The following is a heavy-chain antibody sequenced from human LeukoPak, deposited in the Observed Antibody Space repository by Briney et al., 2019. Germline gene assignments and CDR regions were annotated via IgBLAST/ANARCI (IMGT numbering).Heavy chain of an antibody. V-gene: IGHV1-3*01. CDR3: ARDRAGQLDY. Sequence: ASVKVSCKASGYTFTSYAISWVRQAPGHRLEWMGWINADNGNTKYSQRFQGRTTITRDTSASTAYMELSGLRSEDTAVYFCARDRAGQLDYWGQGTLVTVSS. CDR1: GYTFTSYA. J-gene: IGHJ4*02. CDR2: INADNGNT. D-gene: IGHD1-1*01.